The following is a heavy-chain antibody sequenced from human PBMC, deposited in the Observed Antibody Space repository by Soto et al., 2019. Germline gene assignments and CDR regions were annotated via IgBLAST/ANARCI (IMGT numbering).Heavy chain of an antibody. CDR3: AKDMKWGGMTTIHYFAS. CDR1: GFTFNRCA. D-gene: IGHD4-17*01. J-gene: IGHJ4*02. V-gene: IGHV3-9*01. Sequence: PGGSLRLSCGGSGFTFNRCAMSWVRQSPGKGLEWVSGISANGDTIDYADSVKGRFTISRDNAKNSLFLQMNSLRPEDTALYYCAKDMKWGGMTTIHYFASWGQGTQVTVSS. CDR2: ISANGDTI.